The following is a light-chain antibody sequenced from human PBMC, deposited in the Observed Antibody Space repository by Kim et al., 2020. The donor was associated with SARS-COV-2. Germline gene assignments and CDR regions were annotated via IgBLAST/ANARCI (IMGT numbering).Light chain of an antibody. J-gene: IGLJ2*01. V-gene: IGLV3-19*01. Sequence: SSDLTQDPAVSVALGQTVRITCQGDSLRSYYASWYQQKPGQAPVLVIYGKNNRPSGIPDRFSGSSSGNTASLTITGAQAEDEADYYCNSRDSSGNHLKVVFGGGTQLTVL. CDR1: SLRSYY. CDR2: GKN. CDR3: NSRDSSGNHLKVV.